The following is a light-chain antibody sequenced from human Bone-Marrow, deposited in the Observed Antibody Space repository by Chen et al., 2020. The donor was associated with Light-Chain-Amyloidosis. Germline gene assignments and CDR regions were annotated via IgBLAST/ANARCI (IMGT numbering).Light chain of an antibody. J-gene: IGLJ3*02. CDR1: ALPYKY. CDR3: FSTDSSDNHGGV. CDR2: DGS. V-gene: IGLV3-10*01. Sequence: SYELTQPPSVSVSPGQTASITCSGDALPYKYTYWYQQKSGQAPVLVIYDGSRRPSGIPERFSASSSGTIATLTVSGAQVEDEADYYCFSTDSSDNHGGVFGGGTKLTVL.